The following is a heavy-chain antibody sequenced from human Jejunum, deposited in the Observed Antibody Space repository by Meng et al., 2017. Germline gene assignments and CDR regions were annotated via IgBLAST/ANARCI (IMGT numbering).Heavy chain of an antibody. CDR3: ARALGGYDDC. CDR2: INGDGTTT. D-gene: IGHD5-12*01. Sequence: GGSLRLSCAASGFTFSTYWMHWVRQAPGKGLVWVSRINGDGTTTNYADSVKGRFTVSRDNAKNTLYLQMNNLRAEDAAVYYCARALGGYDDCWGQGNLVNGAS. V-gene: IGHV3-74*01. CDR1: GFTFSTYW. J-gene: IGHJ4*02.